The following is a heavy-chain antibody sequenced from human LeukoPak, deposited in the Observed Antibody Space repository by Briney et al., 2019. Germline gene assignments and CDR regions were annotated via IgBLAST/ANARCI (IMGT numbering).Heavy chain of an antibody. CDR1: GGTFSSYA. D-gene: IGHD3-3*01. Sequence: SVKVSCKASGGTFSSYAISWVRQAPGQGLEWMGRIIPILGIANYAQKFQGRVTITADKSTSTAYMELSSLRSEDTAVYYCARESHRAYYDFWSGYYNWGQGTLVTVSS. V-gene: IGHV1-69*04. CDR3: ARESHRAYYDFWSGYYN. J-gene: IGHJ4*02. CDR2: IIPILGIA.